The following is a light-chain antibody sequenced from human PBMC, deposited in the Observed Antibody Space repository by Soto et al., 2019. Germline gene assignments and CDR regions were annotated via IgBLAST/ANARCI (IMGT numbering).Light chain of an antibody. CDR2: RAS. V-gene: IGKV3-15*01. Sequence: EIVMTQSPATLSVSPGESATLACRASQRINSILAWYQHKLGQAPRLLIYRASTRATGIPARFSGSGSGTEFTLTSSSLQSEDFALYYFHQDENWPQTFGQGTKVEI. CDR3: HQDENWPQT. CDR1: QRINSI. J-gene: IGKJ1*01.